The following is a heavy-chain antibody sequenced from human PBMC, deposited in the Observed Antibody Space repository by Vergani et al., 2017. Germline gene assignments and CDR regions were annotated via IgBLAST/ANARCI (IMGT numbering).Heavy chain of an antibody. CDR2: ISGSGGST. CDR3: AKGGDIVVVPAATIDY. CDR1: GFTFSSYA. J-gene: IGHJ4*02. Sequence: EVQLLESGGGLVQPGGSLRLSCAASGFTFSSYAMSWVRQAPGKGLEWVSAISGSGGSTYYADSVKGRFTISRDNSKNTLYLQMNSLIAEDTSVYYCAKGGDIVVVPAATIDYWGQGTLVTVSS. V-gene: IGHV3-23*01. D-gene: IGHD2-2*01.